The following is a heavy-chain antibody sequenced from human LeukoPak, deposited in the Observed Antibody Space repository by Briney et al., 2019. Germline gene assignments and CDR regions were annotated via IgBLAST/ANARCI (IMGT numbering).Heavy chain of an antibody. J-gene: IGHJ4*02. CDR3: ARGIAEYSYGYVPLYYFDY. CDR1: GYSISSGYY. D-gene: IGHD5-18*01. Sequence: SETLSLTCAVSGYSISSGYYWGWIRQPPGKGLEWIGSIDHSGSTYYNPSLKSRVTISVDTSKNQFSLKLSSVTAADTAVYYCARGIAEYSYGYVPLYYFDYWGQGTLLTVSS. CDR2: IDHSGST. V-gene: IGHV4-38-2*01.